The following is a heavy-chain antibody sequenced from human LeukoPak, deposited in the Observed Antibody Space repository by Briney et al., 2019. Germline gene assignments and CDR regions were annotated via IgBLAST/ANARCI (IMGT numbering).Heavy chain of an antibody. CDR1: GGSFSGYY. CDR2: INHSGST. V-gene: IGHV4-34*01. Sequence: PSETLSLTCAVYGGSFSGYYWSWIRQPPGNGLEWIGEINHSGSTNYNPSLKSRVTISVDTSKNQFSLKLSSVTAADTAVYYCARVSSLGSWYKGWFDPWGQGTLVTVSS. D-gene: IGHD6-13*01. J-gene: IGHJ5*02. CDR3: ARVSSLGSWYKGWFDP.